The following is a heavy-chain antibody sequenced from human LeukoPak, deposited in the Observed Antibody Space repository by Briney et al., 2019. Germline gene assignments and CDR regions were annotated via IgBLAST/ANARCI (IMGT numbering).Heavy chain of an antibody. CDR3: TTGPYDYGSGTYYH. CDR1: GFTFSNAW. V-gene: IGHV3-15*01. D-gene: IGHD3-10*01. Sequence: GGSLRLSCAASGFTFSNAWMSWVRQAPGKGLEWVGRIKSKTDGGTTDYAAPVKGRFTISRDDSKNTLYVQMNSLKTEDTAVYYCTTGPYDYGSGTYYHWGQGTLVTVSS. CDR2: IKSKTDGGTT. J-gene: IGHJ4*02.